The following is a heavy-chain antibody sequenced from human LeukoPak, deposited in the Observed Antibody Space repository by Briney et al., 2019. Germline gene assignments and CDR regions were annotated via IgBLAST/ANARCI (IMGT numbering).Heavy chain of an antibody. CDR3: VRVKGSYFDY. V-gene: IGHV3-48*01. Sequence: GGSLRLPCAASGFPLRSYSVNGVRQAPGKGLEWVSYISSSGSAIYYVDSVKGRFTVSRDNAKNSLFLQMNSPRAEDTAVYYCVRVKGSYFDYWGQGALVTVSS. CDR2: ISSSGSAI. CDR1: GFPLRSYS. J-gene: IGHJ4*02. D-gene: IGHD2-15*01.